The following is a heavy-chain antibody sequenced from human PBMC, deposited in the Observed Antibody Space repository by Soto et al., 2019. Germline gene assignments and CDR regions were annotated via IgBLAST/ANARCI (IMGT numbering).Heavy chain of an antibody. CDR2: TYYRAKWNY. CDR1: GDSVSGNSVF. J-gene: IGHJ4*02. V-gene: IGHV6-1*01. D-gene: IGHD5-18*01. Sequence: SQTLSLTCAITGDSVSGNSVFWNWIRQSPSSGLEWLGRTYYRAKWNYDYAVSVKSRITVHPDTSKNQFSLQLESVTPEDTAISYCARARGSGYGYNDYWGQGILVTVSS. CDR3: ARARGSGYGYNDY.